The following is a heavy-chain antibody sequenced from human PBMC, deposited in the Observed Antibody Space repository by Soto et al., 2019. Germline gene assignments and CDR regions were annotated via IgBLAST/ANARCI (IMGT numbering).Heavy chain of an antibody. Sequence: SETLSLTCAVSGGSISSGNWWSWVRQPPGRGLEWIGEIYHSGSTNYNPSLKSRVTISIDKSKNQFSLKLTSVTAADTAVYYCARWGVVLTAEVNCFDPWGQGTLVPVSS. CDR3: ARWGVVLTAEVNCFDP. CDR1: GGSISSGNW. V-gene: IGHV4-4*02. D-gene: IGHD2-21*02. CDR2: IYHSGST. J-gene: IGHJ5*02.